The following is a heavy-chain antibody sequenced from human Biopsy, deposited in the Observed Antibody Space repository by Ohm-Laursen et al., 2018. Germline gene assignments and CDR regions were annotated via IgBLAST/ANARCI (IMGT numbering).Heavy chain of an antibody. CDR1: GVDLSGYA. CDR3: ATELLPPGVGGPWLDS. D-gene: IGHD3-10*01. Sequence: SLRLSCAASGVDLSGYAMNWVRQAPGKGLERVSSISASSTYIHYADSVKGRFTVSRDNPKNSLYLQMNSLTAADTATYYCATELLPPGVGGPWLDSWGQGISVTVSS. CDR2: ISASSTYI. J-gene: IGHJ5*01. V-gene: IGHV3-21*06.